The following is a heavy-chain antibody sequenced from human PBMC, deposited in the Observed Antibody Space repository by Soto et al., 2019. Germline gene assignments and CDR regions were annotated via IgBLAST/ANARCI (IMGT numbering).Heavy chain of an antibody. CDR2: ISWNSGTK. Sequence: EVQLVASGGGWVQPGRSLRLSCAASGFTFDDYAMHWVRQAPGKGLEWVSGISWNSGTKGYADSVKGRFTISRDNAKNSLYLQMSGLRAEDTAFYYCVKDVIGYCSAGNCFPDSYFDYWGQGALVTVSS. D-gene: IGHD2-15*01. V-gene: IGHV3-9*01. CDR3: VKDVIGYCSAGNCFPDSYFDY. CDR1: GFTFDDYA. J-gene: IGHJ4*02.